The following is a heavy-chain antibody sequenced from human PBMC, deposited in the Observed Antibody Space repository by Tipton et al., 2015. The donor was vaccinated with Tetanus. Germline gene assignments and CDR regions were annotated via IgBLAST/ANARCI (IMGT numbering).Heavy chain of an antibody. CDR1: GFIFSNYR. CDR2: ISSTSSYI. D-gene: IGHD6-25*01. V-gene: IGHV3-21*01. Sequence: SLRLSCAVSGFIFSNYRMNWVRQAPGKGLEWVSSISSTSSYIYYADSVKGRFTISRDNAKNSLYLQMDSLRAEDAAVYYCASGSTLDFWGQGALVTVSS. J-gene: IGHJ4*02. CDR3: ASGSTLDF.